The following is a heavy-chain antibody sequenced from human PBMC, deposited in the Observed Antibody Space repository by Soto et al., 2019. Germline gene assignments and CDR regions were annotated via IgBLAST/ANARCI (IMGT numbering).Heavy chain of an antibody. J-gene: IGHJ4*02. CDR1: GGSISSGGYY. CDR2: IYYSGST. CDR3: ARDITMKLGVQRDAPDKYYFDS. V-gene: IGHV4-31*03. Sequence: TLSLTCTVSGGSISSGGYYWSWIRQHPGKGLEWIGYIYYSGSTYYNPSLKSRVTIAVDTSKTQVSLKLSSVTAADTAVYYCARDITMKLGVQRDAPDKYYFDSWGQGTLVTSPQ. D-gene: IGHD3-22*01.